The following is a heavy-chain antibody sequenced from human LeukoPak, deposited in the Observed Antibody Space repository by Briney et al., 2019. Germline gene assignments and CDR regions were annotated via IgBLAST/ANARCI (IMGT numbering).Heavy chain of an antibody. CDR2: ISGGGGTT. D-gene: IGHD2-15*01. V-gene: IGHV3-23*01. CDR3: AKDRSGGSRPSYFDY. CDR1: GFTFSTYA. J-gene: IGHJ4*02. Sequence: GGSLRLSCAASGFTFSTYAMNWVRQAPEKGLEWVSGISGGGGTTYYADSVKGRFIISRDNSKNTLYLQMNSLRAEDTAVYYCAKDRSGGSRPSYFDYWGQGTLVTVSS.